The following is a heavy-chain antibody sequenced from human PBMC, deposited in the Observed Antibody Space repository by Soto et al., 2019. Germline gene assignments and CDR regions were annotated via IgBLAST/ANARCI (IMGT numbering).Heavy chain of an antibody. CDR2: ISAYNGNT. J-gene: IGHJ6*02. CDR3: ARARGSGTLYDMDV. Sequence: ASVKVSCKASGYTFTIYGISWVRQAPGQGLEWMGWISAYNGNTNYAQKLQGRVTMTTDTSTSTAYMELRSLRDEDTAVYYCARARGSGTLYDMDVWGQGTTVTV. D-gene: IGHD3-10*01. CDR1: GYTFTIYG. V-gene: IGHV1-18*01.